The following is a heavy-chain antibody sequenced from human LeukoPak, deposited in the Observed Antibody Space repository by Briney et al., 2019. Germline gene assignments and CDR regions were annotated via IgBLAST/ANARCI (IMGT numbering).Heavy chain of an antibody. Sequence: GGSLRLSCAASGFTFSSYSMNWVRQAPGKGLEWVSSISSSSGYIYFADSVKGRFTISRDNSKNTLYLQMNSLRVEDTAVYSCAKGHIGDSGYYYFDLWGRGTLVTVSS. CDR3: AKGHIGDSGYYYFDL. J-gene: IGHJ2*01. V-gene: IGHV3-21*04. D-gene: IGHD2-21*01. CDR2: ISSSSGYI. CDR1: GFTFSSYS.